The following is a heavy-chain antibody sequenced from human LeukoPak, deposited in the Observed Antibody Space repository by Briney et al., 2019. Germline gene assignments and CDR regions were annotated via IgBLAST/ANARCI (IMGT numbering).Heavy chain of an antibody. CDR1: GFTFSSYE. V-gene: IGHV3-48*03. J-gene: IGHJ6*04. CDR2: ISSSGSTI. D-gene: IGHD3-10*02. Sequence: GGSRRFSGAASGFTFSSYEMNWVRKAPGKGLEWVSYISSSGSTIYYADSVKGRFTISRDNAKNSLYLQMNSLRAEDTAVYYCAELGITMIGGVWGKGTTVTISS. CDR3: AELGITMIGGV.